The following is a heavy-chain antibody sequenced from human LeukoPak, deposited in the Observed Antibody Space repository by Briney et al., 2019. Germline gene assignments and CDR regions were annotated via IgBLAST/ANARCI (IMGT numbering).Heavy chain of an antibody. J-gene: IGHJ4*02. D-gene: IGHD4-17*01. CDR1: GFTFSSYA. CDR2: IYYSGST. V-gene: IGHV4-59*01. CDR3: ARVGDYGDFDY. Sequence: GSLRLSCAASGFTFSSYAMTWVRQAPGKGLEWIGYIYYSGSTTYNPALKSRVTISVDTSKNQFSLKLSSVTAADTAVYYCARVGDYGDFDYWGQGTLITVSS.